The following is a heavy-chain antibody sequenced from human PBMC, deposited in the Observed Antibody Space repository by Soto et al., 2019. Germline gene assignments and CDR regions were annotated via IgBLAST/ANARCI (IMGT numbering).Heavy chain of an antibody. D-gene: IGHD5-18*01. CDR1: GFTFSSYG. J-gene: IGHJ4*02. Sequence: VQLVESGGGVVQPGRSLRLSCAASGFTFSSYGMHWVRQAPGKGLEWVAVIWYDGSNKYYADSVKGRFTISRDNSKNTLYLQMNSLRAEDTAVYYCASERGYSYGYGYWGQGTLVTVSS. CDR3: ASERGYSYGYGY. CDR2: IWYDGSNK. V-gene: IGHV3-33*01.